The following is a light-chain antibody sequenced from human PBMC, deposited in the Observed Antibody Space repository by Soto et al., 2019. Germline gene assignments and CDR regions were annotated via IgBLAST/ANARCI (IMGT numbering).Light chain of an antibody. CDR3: SSYTSSNSGV. V-gene: IGLV2-14*01. Sequence: QSAPTQPASVSGSPGQSITISCTGTSSDVGGYNYVSWYQQHPGKVPKVMIYEVSNRPSGVSNRFSGSKSGNTASLTISGLQAEDEADYYCSSYTSSNSGVFGGGTKLTVL. CDR2: EVS. J-gene: IGLJ2*01. CDR1: SSDVGGYNY.